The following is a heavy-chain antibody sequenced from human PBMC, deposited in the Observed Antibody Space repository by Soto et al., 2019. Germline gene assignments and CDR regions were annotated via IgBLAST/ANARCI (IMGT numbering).Heavy chain of an antibody. CDR2: INPSGGST. Sequence: ASVKVSCKASGYTFTSYYMHWVRQAPGQGLEWMGIINPSGGSTSYAQKFQGRVTMTRDTSTSTVYMELSSLRSEDTAVYYCARNGQQQLPYHYYGMDVSGQGTTVTV. CDR3: ARNGQQQLPYHYYGMDV. D-gene: IGHD6-13*01. J-gene: IGHJ6*02. V-gene: IGHV1-46*01. CDR1: GYTFTSYY.